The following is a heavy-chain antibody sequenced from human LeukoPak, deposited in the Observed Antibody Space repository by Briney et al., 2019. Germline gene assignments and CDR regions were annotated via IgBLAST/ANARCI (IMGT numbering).Heavy chain of an antibody. CDR1: GFTFSSYW. V-gene: IGHV3-7*03. Sequence: GGSLRLSCAASGFTFSSYWMNWARQAPGKGLEWVASINHNGNVNYYVDSVKGRFTISRDNAKSSLYLQMSNLRAEDTAVYFCARGGGLDVWGQGATVTVSS. CDR3: ARGGGLDV. J-gene: IGHJ6*02. CDR2: INHNGNVN. D-gene: IGHD3-16*01.